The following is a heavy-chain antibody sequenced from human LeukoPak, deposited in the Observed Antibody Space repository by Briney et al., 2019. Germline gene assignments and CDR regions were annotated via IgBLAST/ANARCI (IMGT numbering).Heavy chain of an antibody. V-gene: IGHV3-72*01. CDR2: TRNKANSYTT. D-gene: IGHD6-6*01. J-gene: IGHJ6*02. CDR1: GFTFSDHY. Sequence: PGGSLRLSCAASGFTFSDHYMNWAGQAPGKGLDWVGRTRNKANSYTTEYAASVKGRFTISRDDSKNSLYLQMNSLKTEDTAVYYCARSRPFYYYYGMGVWGQGTTVTVSS. CDR3: ARSRPFYYYYGMGV.